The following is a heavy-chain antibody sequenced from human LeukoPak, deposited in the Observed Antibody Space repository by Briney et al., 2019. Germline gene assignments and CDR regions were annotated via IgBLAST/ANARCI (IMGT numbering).Heavy chain of an antibody. V-gene: IGHV4-59*08. Sequence: SETLSLTCTVSDDSIRMYYWSWIRQPPGKGPEWIAYIYSSGATSYNPSLRSRVSISLDTSNSQFSLKLNSMTVADTAVYYCVRLKMGAYFDLWGRGTLVTVSS. J-gene: IGHJ2*01. CDR1: DDSIRMYY. CDR2: IYSSGAT. CDR3: VRLKMGAYFDL. D-gene: IGHD3-16*01.